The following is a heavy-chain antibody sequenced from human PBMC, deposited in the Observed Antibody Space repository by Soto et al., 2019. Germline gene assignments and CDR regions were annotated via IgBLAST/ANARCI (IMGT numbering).Heavy chain of an antibody. V-gene: IGHV3-33*01. D-gene: IGHD5-18*01. CDR2: IWYDGSNK. CDR1: GFTFSSYG. Sequence: GGSLRLSCAASGFTFSSYGMHWVRQAPGKGLEWVALIWYDGSNKHYADSVKGRFTISRDNSKNTLYLQMNSLRAEDTAVYYCARDVWDGGYSYANGAGSQYWGQGTLVTVSS. J-gene: IGHJ4*02. CDR3: ARDVWDGGYSYANGAGSQY.